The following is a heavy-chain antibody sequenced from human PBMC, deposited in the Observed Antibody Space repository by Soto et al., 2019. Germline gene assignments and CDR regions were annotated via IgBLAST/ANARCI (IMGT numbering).Heavy chain of an antibody. Sequence: PGESLKISCKGSGYSFTSYWISWVRQMPGKGLEWMGRIDPSDSYTNYSPSFQGHVTISADKSISTAYLQWSSLKASDTAMYYCARGRFGELHYGMDVWGQGTTVTVYS. CDR2: IDPSDSYT. D-gene: IGHD3-10*01. V-gene: IGHV5-10-1*01. J-gene: IGHJ6*02. CDR3: ARGRFGELHYGMDV. CDR1: GYSFTSYW.